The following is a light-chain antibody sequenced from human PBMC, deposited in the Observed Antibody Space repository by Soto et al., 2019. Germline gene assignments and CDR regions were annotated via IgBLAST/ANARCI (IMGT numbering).Light chain of an antibody. CDR3: QQFDNLPLT. CDR2: DAS. Sequence: DIQMTQSPSSLSASVGDRVTITCQASQDISNYLNWYQQKPGKAPKILIYDASVLEAGVPSRFSVGGSGTHFTLTISSLQAEDVPTYYCQQFDNLPLTFGGGTKVEIK. J-gene: IGKJ4*01. V-gene: IGKV1-33*01. CDR1: QDISNY.